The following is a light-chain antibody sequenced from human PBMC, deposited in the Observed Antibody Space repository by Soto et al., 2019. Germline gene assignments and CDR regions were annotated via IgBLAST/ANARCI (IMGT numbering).Light chain of an antibody. CDR1: QSLLHITGETF. CDR2: EVS. J-gene: IGKJ5*01. V-gene: IGKV2D-29*02. Sequence: DVVITHTPLSLSVAPGQPASISCKSSQSLLHITGETFLFWYLQKPGQSPQRLIYEVSTRVSGVPDRFSGSGSGTDFTLEISRVETDDVGIYYCMQSTQLPPTLGQGTRLEIK. CDR3: MQSTQLPPT.